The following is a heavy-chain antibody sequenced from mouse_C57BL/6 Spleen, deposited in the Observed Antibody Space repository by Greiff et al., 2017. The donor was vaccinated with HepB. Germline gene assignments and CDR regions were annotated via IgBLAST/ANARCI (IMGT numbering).Heavy chain of an antibody. J-gene: IGHJ4*01. Sequence: QVQLQQPGPELVKPGASVKLSCKASGYTFTSYWMHWVKQRPGQGLEWIGNINPSNGGTNYNEKFKSKATLTVDKSSSTAYMQLSSLTSEDSAVYYCARSVIHYGSSWGYAMDYWGQGTSVTVSS. CDR1: GYTFTSYW. CDR3: ARSVIHYGSSWGYAMDY. D-gene: IGHD1-1*01. CDR2: INPSNGGT. V-gene: IGHV1-53*01.